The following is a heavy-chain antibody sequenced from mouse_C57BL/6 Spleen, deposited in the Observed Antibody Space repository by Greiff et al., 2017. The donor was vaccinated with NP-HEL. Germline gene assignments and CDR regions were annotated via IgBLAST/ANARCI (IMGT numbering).Heavy chain of an antibody. D-gene: IGHD2-5*01. CDR3: ARVGYYSNPWFAY. CDR1: GFTFSSYA. J-gene: IGHJ3*01. Sequence: EVQLVESGGGLVKPGGSLKLSCAASGFTFSSYAMSWVRQTPEKRLEWVATISDGGSYTYYPDNVKGRFTISRDNAKNNLYLQMSHLKSEDTAMYYCARVGYYSNPWFAYWGQGTLVTVSA. V-gene: IGHV5-4*01. CDR2: ISDGGSYT.